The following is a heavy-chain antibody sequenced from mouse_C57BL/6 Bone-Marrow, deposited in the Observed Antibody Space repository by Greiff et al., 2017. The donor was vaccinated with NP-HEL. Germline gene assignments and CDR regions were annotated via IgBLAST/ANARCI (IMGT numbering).Heavy chain of an antibody. Sequence: EVQLVESGGGLVQPGGSMKLSCVASGFTFSNYWMNWVRQSPEKGLEWVAQIRLKSDNYATHYAESVKGRFTISRDDSKSSVYLQMNNLRAEDTGIYYCTAAAQATFYAMDYWGQGTSVTVSS. CDR2: IRLKSDNYAT. CDR3: TAAAQATFYAMDY. CDR1: GFTFSNYW. V-gene: IGHV6-3*01. J-gene: IGHJ4*01. D-gene: IGHD3-2*02.